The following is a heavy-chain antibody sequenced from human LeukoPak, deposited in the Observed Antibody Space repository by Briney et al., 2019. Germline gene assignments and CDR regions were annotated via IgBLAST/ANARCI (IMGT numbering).Heavy chain of an antibody. J-gene: IGHJ6*02. Sequence: ASVTVSYKVSGYTFTSDALHWVCQAPGQRLERMGWINAGNGNTKYSQKFQGRVTITRVTSASTAYMELSSLISEDTAVYYCARDRVDYGDYYYYYGMDVWGQGTTVTVS. CDR1: GYTFTSDA. CDR2: INAGNGNT. V-gene: IGHV1-3*01. CDR3: ARDRVDYGDYYYYYGMDV. D-gene: IGHD4-17*01.